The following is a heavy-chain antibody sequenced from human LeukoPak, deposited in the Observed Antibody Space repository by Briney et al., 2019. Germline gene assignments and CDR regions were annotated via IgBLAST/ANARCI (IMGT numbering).Heavy chain of an antibody. J-gene: IGHJ5*02. CDR3: ARGRAARPRRHGSNWFDP. V-gene: IGHV3-74*01. CDR1: GFTFSSYW. CDR2: INSDGSST. D-gene: IGHD6-6*01. Sequence: GGSLRLSCAASGFTFSSYWMHWVRQAPGKGLVWVSRINSDGSSTSYADSVKGRFTISRDNAKNSLYLQMNSLRAEDTAVYYCARGRAARPRRHGSNWFDPWGQGTLVTVSS.